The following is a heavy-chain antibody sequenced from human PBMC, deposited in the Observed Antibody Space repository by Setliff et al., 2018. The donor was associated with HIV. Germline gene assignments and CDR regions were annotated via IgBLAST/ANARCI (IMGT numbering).Heavy chain of an antibody. CDR2: INHSGST. Sequence: SETLSLTCAVYGGSFSGYSWIWIRQPPGKGLEWIGEINHSGSTNYNPSLKSRVTISVDTSKNQFSLKLSSVTAADTAVYYCARGITMISAGYYYYYMDVWGKGTTVTVSS. CDR3: ARGITMISAGYYYYYMDV. D-gene: IGHD3-22*01. CDR1: GGSFSGYS. J-gene: IGHJ6*03. V-gene: IGHV4-34*01.